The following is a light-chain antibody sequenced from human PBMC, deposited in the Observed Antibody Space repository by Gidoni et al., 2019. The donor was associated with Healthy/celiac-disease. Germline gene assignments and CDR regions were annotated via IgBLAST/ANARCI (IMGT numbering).Light chain of an antibody. J-gene: IGKJ3*01. V-gene: IGKV3-20*01. Sequence: DIVLTQSPGTLSLSPGERATLSCRASPSVSGSYLAWYQQKPGQAPRLLISGASSRAAGIPDRFSGSGSETDLTLTISRLEPEDFAVYYCQQYGSSPLFTFGPGTKVDIK. CDR2: GAS. CDR1: PSVSGSY. CDR3: QQYGSSPLFT.